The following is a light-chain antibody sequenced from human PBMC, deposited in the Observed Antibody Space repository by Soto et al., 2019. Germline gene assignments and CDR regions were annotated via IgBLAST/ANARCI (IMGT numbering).Light chain of an antibody. CDR3: QKYGTSPWT. CDR1: QSVSNNY. J-gene: IGKJ1*01. V-gene: IGKV3-20*01. Sequence: EIVLTQSPGTLSFSPVERSTLSCRASQSVSNNYLAWYQQKPGQAPRLLIYGASSRATGIPDTFSGSGSGTDFTLTISRLEPGDFAVYYCQKYGTSPWTFGQGNKGDIK. CDR2: GAS.